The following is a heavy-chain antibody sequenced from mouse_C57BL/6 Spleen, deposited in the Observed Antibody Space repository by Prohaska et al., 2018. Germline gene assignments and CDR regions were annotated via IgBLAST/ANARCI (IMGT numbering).Heavy chain of an antibody. CDR2: IDPENGDT. Sequence: GAELVRPGASVKLSCTASDFNIKDDYMHWVKQRPEQGLEWIGWIDPENGDTEYASKFQGKATITADTSSNTAYLQLSSLTSEDTAVYYCTTDGSRAWFAYWGQGTLVTVSA. CDR3: TTDGSRAWFAY. J-gene: IGHJ3*01. D-gene: IGHD1-1*01. V-gene: IGHV14-4*01. CDR1: DFNIKDDY.